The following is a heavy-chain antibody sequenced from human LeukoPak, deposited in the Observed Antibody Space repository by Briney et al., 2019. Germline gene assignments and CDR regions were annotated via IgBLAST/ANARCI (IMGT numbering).Heavy chain of an antibody. CDR2: IIPIFGTA. CDR1: GGTFSSYA. J-gene: IGHJ4*02. Sequence: ASVKVSCKASGGTFSSYAISWVRQAPGQGLEWMGGIIPIFGTANYAQKFQGRVTITTDESTSTAYMELSSLRSEDTAVYYCARDPYYYHSSGYYYWGQGTLVTVSP. D-gene: IGHD3-22*01. CDR3: ARDPYYYHSSGYYY. V-gene: IGHV1-69*05.